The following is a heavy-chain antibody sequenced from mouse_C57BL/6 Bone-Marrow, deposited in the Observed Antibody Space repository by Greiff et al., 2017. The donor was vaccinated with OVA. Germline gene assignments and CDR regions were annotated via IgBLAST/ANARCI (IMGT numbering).Heavy chain of an antibody. Sequence: VQLRPSGAELVRPGASVKLSCTASGFNIKDDYMHWVKQRPEQGLEWIGWIDPENGDTEYASKFQGKATITADTSSNTAYLQLSSLTSEDTAVYYCTPYDYDFAYWGQGTLVTVSA. J-gene: IGHJ3*01. CDR3: TPYDYDFAY. CDR1: GFNIKDDY. V-gene: IGHV14-4*01. CDR2: IDPENGDT. D-gene: IGHD2-4*01.